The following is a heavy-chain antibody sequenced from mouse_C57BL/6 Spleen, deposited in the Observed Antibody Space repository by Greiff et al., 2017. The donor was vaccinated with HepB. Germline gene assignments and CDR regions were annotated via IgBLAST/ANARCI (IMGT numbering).Heavy chain of an antibody. D-gene: IGHD2-1*01. Sequence: QVQLQQSGAELARPGDSVKMSCKASGYTFTSYTMHWVKQSPGKGLEWIGYLNPSSGYTKYNQKFKDKATLTADKSTSTAYLQLSSLTSEDSAVYYCARAEGYGNYDIDYWGQGTALTVSS. CDR2: LNPSSGYT. CDR1: GYTFTSYT. V-gene: IGHV1-4*01. CDR3: ARAEGYGNYDIDY. J-gene: IGHJ2*01.